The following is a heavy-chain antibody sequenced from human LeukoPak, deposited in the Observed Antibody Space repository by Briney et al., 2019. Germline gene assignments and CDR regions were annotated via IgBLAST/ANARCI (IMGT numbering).Heavy chain of an antibody. J-gene: IGHJ6*03. V-gene: IGHV3-23*01. CDR2: INGGGNTT. Sequence: GSLRLSCAASGFALSTFAMGWVRQSPGKGLEWLSTINGGGNTTFYSDSVKGRFTISRDNSKNTLYLHMDSLRPDDTAIYYCTKELHVAVAVADYYYFYMDVWGRGTAVTVSS. CDR1: GFALSTFA. CDR3: TKELHVAVAVADYYYFYMDV. D-gene: IGHD6-19*01.